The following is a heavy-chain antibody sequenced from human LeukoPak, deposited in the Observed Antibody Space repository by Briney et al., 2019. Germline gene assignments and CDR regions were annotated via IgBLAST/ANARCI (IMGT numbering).Heavy chain of an antibody. CDR3: ASAGGYSSGWQSEHAFDI. V-gene: IGHV4-39*01. D-gene: IGHD6-19*01. CDR2: IYYSGST. CDR1: GGSISSSSYY. J-gene: IGHJ3*02. Sequence: SETLSLTCTVSGGSISSSSYYWGWIRQPPGKGLEWIGSIYYSGSTYYNPSLKSRVTISVDTSKNQFSLKLSSVTAADTAVYYCASAGGYSSGWQSEHAFDIWGQGTMVTVSS.